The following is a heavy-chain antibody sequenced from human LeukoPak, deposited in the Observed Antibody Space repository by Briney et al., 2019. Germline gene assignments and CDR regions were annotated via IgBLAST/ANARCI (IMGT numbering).Heavy chain of an antibody. Sequence: GGSLRLSCAASGFTFSSYAMHWVRQAPGKGLEWVAVISYDGSNRYYADSVKGRFTISRDNSKNTLYLQMNSLRAEDTALYYCAKGGGYYDSSGYYYHFDDWGQGTLVTVSS. J-gene: IGHJ4*02. CDR1: GFTFSSYA. CDR2: ISYDGSNR. V-gene: IGHV3-30-3*01. CDR3: AKGGGYYDSSGYYYHFDD. D-gene: IGHD3-22*01.